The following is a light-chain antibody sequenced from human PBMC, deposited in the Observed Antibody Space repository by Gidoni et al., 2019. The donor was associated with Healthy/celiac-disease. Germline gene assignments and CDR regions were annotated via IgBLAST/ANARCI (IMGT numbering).Light chain of an antibody. J-gene: IGLJ3*02. CDR1: SGSVSTSYY. Sequence: QTVVTQEPSFSVCPGGTVTLTCGLSSGSVSTSYYPSWYQQTPGQAPRTLIYSTNTRSSGVPDRFSGSILGNKAALTITGAQADDESDYYCVLYMGSGTWVFGGGTKLTVL. V-gene: IGLV8-61*01. CDR3: VLYMGSGTWV. CDR2: STN.